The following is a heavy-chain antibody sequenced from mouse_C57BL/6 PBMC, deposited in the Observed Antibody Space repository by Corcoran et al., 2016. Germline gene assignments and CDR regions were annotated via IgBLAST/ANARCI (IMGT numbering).Heavy chain of an antibody. V-gene: IGHV3-6*01. CDR2: ISYDGSN. Sequence: DVQLQESGPGLVKPSQSLSLTCSVTGYSITSGYYWNWIRQFPGNKLEWMGYISYDGSNNYNPSLKNRISITRDTSKNQFFLKLNSVTTEDTATYYCARRSPLPDAWFAYWAQGTLVTVSA. D-gene: IGHD2-1*01. CDR3: ARRSPLPDAWFAY. J-gene: IGHJ3*01. CDR1: GYSITSGYY.